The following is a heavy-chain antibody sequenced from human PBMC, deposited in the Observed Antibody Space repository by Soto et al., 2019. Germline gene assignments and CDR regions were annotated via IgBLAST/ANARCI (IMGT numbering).Heavy chain of an antibody. CDR1: GFTFSSYS. Sequence: GGSLRLSCAASGFTFSSYSMNWVRQAPGKGLEWVSSISSSSSYIYYADSVKGRFTISRDNAKNSLYLQMNSLRAEDTAVYYCARGCSSTSCLDYWGQGTLVTASS. V-gene: IGHV3-21*01. CDR2: ISSSSSYI. D-gene: IGHD2-2*01. CDR3: ARGCSSTSCLDY. J-gene: IGHJ4*02.